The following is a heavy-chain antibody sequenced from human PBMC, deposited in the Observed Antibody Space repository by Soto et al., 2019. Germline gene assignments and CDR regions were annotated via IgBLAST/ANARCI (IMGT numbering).Heavy chain of an antibody. CDR2: MYSGGET. D-gene: IGHD2-2*01. Sequence: PGGSLRLSCEGSGFSVGISYMSWVRQVPGKGLEWVSIMYSGGETYYAASVKGRFTISRDNSNNTLYLQMSSLRAEDTAVYYCAKRKYCHSTTCFDYWGQGTQVTVS. J-gene: IGHJ4*02. V-gene: IGHV3-66*01. CDR3: AKRKYCHSTTCFDY. CDR1: GFSVGISY.